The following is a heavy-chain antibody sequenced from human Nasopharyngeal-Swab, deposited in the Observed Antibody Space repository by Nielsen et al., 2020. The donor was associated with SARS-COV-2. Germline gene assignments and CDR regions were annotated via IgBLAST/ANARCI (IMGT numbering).Heavy chain of an antibody. V-gene: IGHV1-8*01. Sequence: ASVKVSCKASGYTFTSYDINWVRQATGQGLEWMGWMNPNSGNTGYAQKFQGRVTMTRNTSISTAYMELSSLRSEDTAVYYCARVLTDYWGTTYGMDVWGQGTTVTVSS. CDR3: ARVLTDYWGTTYGMDV. CDR1: GYTFTSYD. J-gene: IGHJ6*02. CDR2: MNPNSGNT. D-gene: IGHD3-9*01.